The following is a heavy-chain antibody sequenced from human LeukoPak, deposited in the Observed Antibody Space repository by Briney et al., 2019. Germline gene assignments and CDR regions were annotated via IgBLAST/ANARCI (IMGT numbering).Heavy chain of an antibody. J-gene: IGHJ4*02. V-gene: IGHV4-34*01. D-gene: IGHD3-10*01. CDR3: ARRYYGSGLKFDY. Sequence: PSETLSLTCAVYGGSFSGYYWSWIRQPPGKGLEWIGEINHSGSTNYNPSLKSRVTISVETSKNQFSLKLSSVTAADTAVYYCARRYYGSGLKFDYWGQGTLVTVSS. CDR2: INHSGST. CDR1: GGSFSGYY.